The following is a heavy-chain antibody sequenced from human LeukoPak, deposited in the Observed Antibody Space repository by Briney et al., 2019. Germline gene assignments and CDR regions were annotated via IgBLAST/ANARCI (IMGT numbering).Heavy chain of an antibody. V-gene: IGHV3-33*01. CDR3: ARKYSSAWYQDH. CDR1: GFTFSNYG. J-gene: IGHJ4*02. Sequence: GGSLRLSCAASGFTFSNYGMHWVRQAPGKGLEWVALIWYDGSSKYYTDSVKGRFTISRDNSNNTLYLQMNSLGAEDTAGYYCARKYSSAWYQDHWGQGTLVTVSS. CDR2: IWYDGSSK. D-gene: IGHD6-19*01.